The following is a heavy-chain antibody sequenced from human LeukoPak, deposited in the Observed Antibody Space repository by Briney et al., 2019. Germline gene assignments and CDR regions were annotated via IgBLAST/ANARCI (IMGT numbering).Heavy chain of an antibody. V-gene: IGHV1-2*02. CDR1: GYTFTGYY. Sequence: AASVKVSCKASGYTFTGYYMHWVRQAPGQGLEWMGWINPNSGGTNYAQKFQGRVTMTRDTSISTAYMELSRLRSDDTAVYYCARGDYYDREYYYYYMDVWGKGTTVTVSS. CDR3: ARGDYYDREYYYYYMDV. J-gene: IGHJ6*03. D-gene: IGHD3-22*01. CDR2: INPNSGGT.